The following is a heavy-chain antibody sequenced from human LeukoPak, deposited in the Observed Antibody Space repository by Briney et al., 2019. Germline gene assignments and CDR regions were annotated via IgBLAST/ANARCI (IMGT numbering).Heavy chain of an antibody. CDR2: INPNSGGT. CDR1: GYTFTGYY. D-gene: IGHD3-10*01. V-gene: IGHV1-2*02. Sequence: ASVKVSCKASGYTFTGYYMHWVRQAPGQGLEWMGWINPNSGGTNYAQKFQGRVTITADKSTSTAYMELSSLRSEDTAVYYRARDRGASTDYFDYWGQGTLVTVSS. J-gene: IGHJ4*02. CDR3: ARDRGASTDYFDY.